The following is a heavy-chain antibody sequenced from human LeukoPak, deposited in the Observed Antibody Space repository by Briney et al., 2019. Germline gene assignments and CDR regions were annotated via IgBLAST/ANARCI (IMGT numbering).Heavy chain of an antibody. CDR2: IYYSGST. V-gene: IGHV4-61*05. D-gene: IGHD1-26*01. CDR3: ARLHSGSSPFDY. J-gene: IGHJ4*02. Sequence: SETLSLTCTVSGGSISSSSYYWGWIRQPPGKGLEWIGYIYYSGSTNYNPSLKSRVTISVDTSKNQFSLKLSSVTAADTAVYYCARLHSGSSPFDYWGQGTLVTVSS. CDR1: GGSISSSSYY.